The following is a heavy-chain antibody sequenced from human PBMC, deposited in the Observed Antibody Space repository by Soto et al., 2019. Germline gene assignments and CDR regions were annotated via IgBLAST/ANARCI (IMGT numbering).Heavy chain of an antibody. D-gene: IGHD6-13*01. Sequence: QVQLVESGGGVVQPGRSLRLSCAASGFTFSSYGMHWVRQAPGKGLEWVAVISYDGSNKYYADSVKGRFTISRDNSKNPLYLQMNSLRAEDTAVYYCAKDRGSSWYGFDYWGQGTLVTVSS. CDR2: ISYDGSNK. V-gene: IGHV3-30*18. J-gene: IGHJ4*02. CDR1: GFTFSSYG. CDR3: AKDRGSSWYGFDY.